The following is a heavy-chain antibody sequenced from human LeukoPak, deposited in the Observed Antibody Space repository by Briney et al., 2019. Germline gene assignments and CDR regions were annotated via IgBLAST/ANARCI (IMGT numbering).Heavy chain of an antibody. V-gene: IGHV3-30-3*01. Sequence: TGGSLRLSCAASGFTFSSYAMHWVRQAPGKGLKWVAVISYDGSNKYYADSAKGRFTISRDNSKNTLYLQMNSLRAEDTAVYYCARETEEMATIPHFDYWGQGTLVTVSS. D-gene: IGHD5-24*01. J-gene: IGHJ4*02. CDR3: ARETEEMATIPHFDY. CDR2: ISYDGSNK. CDR1: GFTFSSYA.